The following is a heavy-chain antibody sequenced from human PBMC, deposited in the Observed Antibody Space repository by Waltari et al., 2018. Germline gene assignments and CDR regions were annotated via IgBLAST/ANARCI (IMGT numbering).Heavy chain of an antibody. CDR2: IYWDDDK. CDR3: AHRKPGAFFDY. J-gene: IGHJ4*02. D-gene: IGHD3-3*02. V-gene: IGHV2-5*02. Sequence: GWIRQPPGKALEWLALIYWDDDKRYSPSLKTRLTITKDTSKNQVVLTMTNMDPVDTATYYCAHRKPGAFFDYWGQGTLVTVSS.